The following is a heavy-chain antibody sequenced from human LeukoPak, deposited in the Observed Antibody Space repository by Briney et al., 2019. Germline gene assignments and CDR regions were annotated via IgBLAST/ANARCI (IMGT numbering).Heavy chain of an antibody. CDR3: ARVVQDVTGADF. V-gene: IGHV3-48*01. CDR1: GFTFSSYH. Sequence: PGRSLRLSCAASGFTFSSYHMNWVRQAPGKGLVWISYIHSTSSTIHYADSVKGRFTISRDNAKNSLYLQMNSLRAEDAAVYYCARVVQDVTGADFWGQGTLVTVSS. J-gene: IGHJ4*02. D-gene: IGHD3-9*01. CDR2: IHSTSSTI.